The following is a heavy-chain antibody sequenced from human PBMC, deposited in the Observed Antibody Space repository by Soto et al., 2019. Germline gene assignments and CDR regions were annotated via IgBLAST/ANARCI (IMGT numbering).Heavy chain of an antibody. CDR1: GFTFSSYA. Sequence: GGSLRLSCAASGFTFSSYAMHWVRQAPGKGLEWVAVISYDGSNKYYADSVKGRFTISRDNSKNTLYLQMNSLRAEDTAVYYCASTPPVLRFLEWLLDDYYYYGMDVWGQGTKVTSP. J-gene: IGHJ6*02. CDR3: ASTPPVLRFLEWLLDDYYYYGMDV. D-gene: IGHD3-3*01. V-gene: IGHV3-30-3*01. CDR2: ISYDGSNK.